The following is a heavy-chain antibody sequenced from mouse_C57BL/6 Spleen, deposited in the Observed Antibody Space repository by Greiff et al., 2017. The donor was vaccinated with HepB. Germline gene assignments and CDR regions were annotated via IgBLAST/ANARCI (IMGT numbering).Heavy chain of an antibody. CDR1: GYSITSGYY. CDR2: ISYDGSN. D-gene: IGHD2-4*01. J-gene: IGHJ3*01. Sequence: VQLKESGPGLVKPSQSLSLTCSVTGYSITSGYYWNWIRQFPGNKLEWMGYISYDGSNNYNPSLKNRISITRDTSKNQFFLKLNSVTTEDTATYYCAREGFDYDEGFAYWGQGTLVTVSA. V-gene: IGHV3-6*01. CDR3: AREGFDYDEGFAY.